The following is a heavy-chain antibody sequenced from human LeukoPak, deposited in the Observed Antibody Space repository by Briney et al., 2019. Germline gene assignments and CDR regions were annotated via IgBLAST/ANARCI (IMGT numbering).Heavy chain of an antibody. CDR2: IYYRGST. V-gene: IGHV4-39*01. CDR3: ARKGDLAYLDL. D-gene: IGHD1-26*01. J-gene: IGHJ2*01. CDR1: GGSISSSSYY. Sequence: PSETLSLTCTVSGGSISSSSYYWGWIRQPPGKGLEWIGSIYYRGSTYYNPSLKSRVTISVDTSKNQFSLQLNSVTPEDTAVYYCARKGDLAYLDLWGRGTLVTVSS.